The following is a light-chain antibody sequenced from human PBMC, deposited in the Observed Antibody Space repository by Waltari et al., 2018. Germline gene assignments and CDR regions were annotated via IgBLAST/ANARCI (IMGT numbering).Light chain of an antibody. CDR3: SSYTITYPRV. J-gene: IGLJ3*02. CDR2: HVT. V-gene: IGLV2-14*01. CDR1: SSGIGANNY. Sequence: QSALTQPASVSGSPGQSITISCTGTSSGIGANNYVSWYRQHPGKAPKLILYHVTTRPSGVSHRFSGSKSGNTASLTISGLHAEDEADYFCSSYTITYPRVIGGGPQLTVL.